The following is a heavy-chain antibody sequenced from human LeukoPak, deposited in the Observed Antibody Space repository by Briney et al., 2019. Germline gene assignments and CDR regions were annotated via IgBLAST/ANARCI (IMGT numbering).Heavy chain of an antibody. CDR2: IDWDDDK. CDR3: ARIHYYGSGSYSRGYYYGMDV. Sequence: SGPALVKPTQTLTLTCTFSGFSLSTSGMCVSWIRQPPGKALEWLALIDWDDDKYYSTSLKTRLTISKDTSKNQVVLTMTNMDPVDTATYYCARIHYYGSGSYSRGYYYGMDVWGKGTTATVSS. J-gene: IGHJ6*04. CDR1: GFSLSTSGMC. V-gene: IGHV2-70*01. D-gene: IGHD3-10*01.